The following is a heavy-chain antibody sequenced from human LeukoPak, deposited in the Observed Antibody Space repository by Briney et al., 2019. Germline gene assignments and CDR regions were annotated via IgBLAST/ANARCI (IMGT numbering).Heavy chain of an antibody. CDR2: IYYSGST. Sequence: PSETLSLTCTVSGGSISSYYWSWIRQPPGKGLEWIGYIYYSGSTNYNPSLKSRVTISVDTSKNQFSLKLSSVTAADTAVYYCARGGRVGGGYFDYWGKGTLVTVSS. V-gene: IGHV4-59*01. CDR3: ARGGRVGGGYFDY. D-gene: IGHD3-16*01. J-gene: IGHJ4*02. CDR1: GGSISSYY.